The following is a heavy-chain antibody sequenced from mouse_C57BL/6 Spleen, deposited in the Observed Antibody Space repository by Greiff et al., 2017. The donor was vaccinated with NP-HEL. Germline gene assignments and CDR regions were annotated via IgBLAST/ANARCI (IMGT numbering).Heavy chain of an antibody. CDR3: ARKGTTVVVHFDY. Sequence: VQLQQPGAELVMPGASVKLSCKASGYTFTSYWMHWVKQRPGQGLEWIGEIDPSDSYTNYNQKFKGKSTLTVDKSSSTAYMQLSSLTSEDSAVDYCARKGTTVVVHFDYWGQGTTLTVAS. CDR2: IDPSDSYT. V-gene: IGHV1-69*01. D-gene: IGHD1-1*01. CDR1: GYTFTSYW. J-gene: IGHJ2*01.